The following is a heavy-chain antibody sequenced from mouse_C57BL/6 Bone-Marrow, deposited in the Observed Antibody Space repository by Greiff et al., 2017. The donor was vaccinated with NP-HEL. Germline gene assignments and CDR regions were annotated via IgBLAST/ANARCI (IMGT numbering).Heavy chain of an antibody. V-gene: IGHV5-6*01. Sequence: EVKLVESGGDLVKPGGSLKLSCAASGFTFSSYGMSWVRQTPDKRLEWVATISSGGSYTYYPDNVKGRFTISRDNATNTLYLQMSSLKSEDTAVYYCARLGTGTRYFDVWGTGTTVTVSS. D-gene: IGHD4-1*01. CDR1: GFTFSSYG. J-gene: IGHJ1*03. CDR3: ARLGTGTRYFDV. CDR2: ISSGGSYT.